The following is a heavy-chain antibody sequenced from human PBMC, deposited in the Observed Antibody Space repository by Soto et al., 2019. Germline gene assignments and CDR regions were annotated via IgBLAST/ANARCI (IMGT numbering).Heavy chain of an antibody. CDR2: IYHSGIT. V-gene: IGHV4-4*02. D-gene: IGHD3-9*01. J-gene: IGHJ6*02. CDR1: GGCISRLNW. CDR3: ARDFDACNPPSYYGMAV. Sequence: QVQLQESGPGLVKPSGTLSLTCTVCGGCISRLNWRLWVRQPPGKGLEWIGEIYHSGITKCNPSLKSRISISVDKSKNLFSLKLRSVTAADTAIYYCARDFDACNPPSYYGMAVWGQGTTVDVSS.